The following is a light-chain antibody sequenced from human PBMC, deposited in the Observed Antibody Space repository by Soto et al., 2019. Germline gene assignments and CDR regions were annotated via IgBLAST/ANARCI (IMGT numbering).Light chain of an antibody. CDR3: QQYGSSPST. J-gene: IGKJ1*01. Sequence: EILLTQSPGTLSLSPGERATLSCRASQSVSSSYLAWYQQKPGQAPRLLIYAASSRATGIPDRFSGSGSGTDFTLTISRLEPEDFAVYYCQQYGSSPSTFGQGTKVDI. CDR1: QSVSSSY. CDR2: AAS. V-gene: IGKV3-20*01.